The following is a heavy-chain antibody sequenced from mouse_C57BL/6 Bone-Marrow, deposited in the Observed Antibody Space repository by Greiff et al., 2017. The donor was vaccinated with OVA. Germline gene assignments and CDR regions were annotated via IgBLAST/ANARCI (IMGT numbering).Heavy chain of an antibody. CDR2: IYPGSGSN. V-gene: IGHV1-55*01. CDR3: ACNYGFYYYAMDY. D-gene: IGHD2-1*01. CDR1: GYTFTSYW. J-gene: IGHJ4*01. Sequence: QVQLQQPGAELVKPGASVKMSCKASGYTFTSYWITWVMQRPGQGLEWIGDIYPGSGSNNYNEKFKSKATLTVDTSSSTAYMQLSSLTSEDSAVYYCACNYGFYYYAMDYWGQGTSVTVSS.